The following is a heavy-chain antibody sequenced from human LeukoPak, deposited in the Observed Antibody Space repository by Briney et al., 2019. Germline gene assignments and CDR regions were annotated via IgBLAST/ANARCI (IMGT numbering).Heavy chain of an antibody. CDR2: ISYDGSNK. V-gene: IGHV3-30*03. D-gene: IGHD2-2*01. Sequence: GGSLRLSCAASGFTFSSYGMRWVRQAPGKGLSWVAVISYDGSNKYYADSVKGRFTISRDNSKNTLYLEMNSLRAEDTAVYYCARGDIVVVPAAPWGMDVWGQGTTVTVSS. CDR3: ARGDIVVVPAAPWGMDV. CDR1: GFTFSSYG. J-gene: IGHJ6*02.